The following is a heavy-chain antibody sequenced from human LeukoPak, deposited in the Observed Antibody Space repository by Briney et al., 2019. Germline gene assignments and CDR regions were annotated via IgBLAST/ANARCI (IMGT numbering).Heavy chain of an antibody. J-gene: IGHJ4*02. CDR3: ARNPRDLLNLFDY. CDR1: GYTFTSYY. Sequence: GASVKVSCKASGYTFTSYYMHWVRQAPGQGLEGMGIINPSGGSTSYAQKFQGRVTTTRDTSTSTVYVELSSLRSEDTAVYYCARNPRDLLNLFDYWAREPWSPSPQ. V-gene: IGHV1-46*01. CDR2: INPSGGST. D-gene: IGHD1-26*01.